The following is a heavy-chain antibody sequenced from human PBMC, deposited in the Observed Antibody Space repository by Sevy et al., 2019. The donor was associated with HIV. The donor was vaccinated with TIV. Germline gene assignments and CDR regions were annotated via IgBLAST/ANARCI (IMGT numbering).Heavy chain of an antibody. CDR3: AKGHAFSTYAALEY. Sequence: GGSLRLSCAASGFTFDDYAMSWVRQVPGKGRGWAAKISWNSATVNYVDSVKGRFTISRDNAKNSLYLQMNSLRPEDTAFYYCAKGHAFSTYAALEYWGQGALVTVSS. J-gene: IGHJ4*02. D-gene: IGHD2-2*01. CDR1: GFTFDDYA. V-gene: IGHV3-9*01. CDR2: ISWNSATV.